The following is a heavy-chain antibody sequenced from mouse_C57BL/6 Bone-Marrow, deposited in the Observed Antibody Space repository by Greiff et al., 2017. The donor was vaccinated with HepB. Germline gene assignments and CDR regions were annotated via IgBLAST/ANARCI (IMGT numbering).Heavy chain of an antibody. V-gene: IGHV14-4*01. Sequence: VQLQHSGAELVRPGASVKLSCTASGFNIKDDYMHWVKQRPEQGLEWIGWIDPENGDTEYASKFQGKATITADTSSNTAYLQLSSLTSEDTAVYYCTTPDAMDYWGQGTSVTVSS. CDR2: IDPENGDT. J-gene: IGHJ4*01. CDR1: GFNIKDDY. CDR3: TTPDAMDY.